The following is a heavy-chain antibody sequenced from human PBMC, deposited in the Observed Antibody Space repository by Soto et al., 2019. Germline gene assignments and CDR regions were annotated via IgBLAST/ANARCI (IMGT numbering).Heavy chain of an antibody. V-gene: IGHV1-2*04. J-gene: IGHJ3*02. CDR2: INPNSGGT. D-gene: IGHD6-13*01. CDR1: GYTFTGYF. CDR3: AKTAQQLALDAFDI. Sequence: GASVKVSCQASGYTFTGYFMHWVRQAPGQGLEWMGWINPNSGGTNYAQKFQGWVTMTRDTSISTAYMELSKLRSDDTAVYYCAKTAQQLALDAFDIWGQGTMVTVSS.